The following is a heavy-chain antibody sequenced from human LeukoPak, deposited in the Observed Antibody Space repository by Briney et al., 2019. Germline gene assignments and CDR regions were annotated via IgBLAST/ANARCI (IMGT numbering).Heavy chain of an antibody. CDR1: GFTFSDSA. V-gene: IGHV3-23*01. CDR2: INFSGTNA. Sequence: GGSLRLSCVASGFTFSDSAMSWVRQAPGKGLEWVSLINFSGTNAYYADSVKGRFTISRDNSKDTVYLQMNSLRAEDTAIYNCARDSDYCSSTSCYFFDYWGQGTLVTVSS. CDR3: ARDSDYCSSTSCYFFDY. J-gene: IGHJ4*02. D-gene: IGHD2-2*01.